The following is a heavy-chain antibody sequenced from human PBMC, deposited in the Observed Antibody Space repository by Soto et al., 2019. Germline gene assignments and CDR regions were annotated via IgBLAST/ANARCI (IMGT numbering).Heavy chain of an antibody. CDR1: GGTFRTYA. CDR2: IIPIFGSA. CDR3: ATTRDYFLEY. V-gene: IGHV1-69*01. Sequence: QVQLVQSGAEVKEPGSSVKVSCKASGGTFRTYAITWVRQAPGQGLEWMGGIIPIFGSAKYAQKFQDRVTLTADESTSTAYMELSSLRSEDTAVYYCATTRDYFLEYWGQGTLVTVTS. J-gene: IGHJ4*02. D-gene: IGHD4-17*01.